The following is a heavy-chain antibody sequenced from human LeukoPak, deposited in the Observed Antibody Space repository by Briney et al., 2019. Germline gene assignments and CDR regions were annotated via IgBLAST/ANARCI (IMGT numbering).Heavy chain of an antibody. CDR3: ARGENQLLSSYYYYYMDV. V-gene: IGHV3-11*04. J-gene: IGHJ6*03. D-gene: IGHD2-2*01. CDR1: GFTFSDYY. Sequence: PGGSLRLSCAASGFTFSDYYMSWIRQTPGKGLEWVSYISSSGSTIYYADSVKGRFTISRDNAKNSLYLQMNSLRAEDTAVYYCARGENQLLSSYYYYYMDVWGKGTTVTVSS. CDR2: ISSSGSTI.